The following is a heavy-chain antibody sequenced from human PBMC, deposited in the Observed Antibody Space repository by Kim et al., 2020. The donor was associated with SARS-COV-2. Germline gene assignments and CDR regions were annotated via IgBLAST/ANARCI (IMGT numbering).Heavy chain of an antibody. J-gene: IGHJ4*02. D-gene: IGHD5-12*01. V-gene: IGHV3-73*01. CDR3: TRQGATTDS. Sequence: YATAYAASLKGRFTISRDDSKNTTDLQMNSLRTEDTAVYYCTRQGATTDSWGQGTLVTVSS. CDR2: YAT.